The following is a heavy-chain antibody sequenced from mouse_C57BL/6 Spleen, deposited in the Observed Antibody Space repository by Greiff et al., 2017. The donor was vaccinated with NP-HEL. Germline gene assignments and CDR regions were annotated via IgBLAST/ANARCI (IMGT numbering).Heavy chain of an antibody. J-gene: IGHJ1*03. CDR3: ARSYNGYFDV. Sequence: QVQLQQPGAELVRPGSSVKLSCKASGYTFTSYWMDWVKQRPGQGLEWIGNIYPSDSETHYNQKFKDKATLTVDKSSSTAYMQRSSLTSEDSAVYYCARSYNGYFDVWGTGTTVTVSS. D-gene: IGHD2-10*01. V-gene: IGHV1-61*01. CDR1: GYTFTSYW. CDR2: IYPSDSET.